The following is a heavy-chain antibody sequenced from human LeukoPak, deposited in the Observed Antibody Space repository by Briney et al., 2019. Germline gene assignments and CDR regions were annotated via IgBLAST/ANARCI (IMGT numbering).Heavy chain of an antibody. V-gene: IGHV3-23*01. D-gene: IGHD4-17*01. Sequence: PGGSLRLSCVASGFTFITYAMSWVRQAPGKGLEWVSSISGGGGSTYYADSVKGRFTISRDNSKNTLYLQMNSLRAEDTAVYYCAKEPTVTTWGDYWGQGTLVTVSS. CDR2: ISGGGGST. CDR1: GFTFITYA. J-gene: IGHJ4*02. CDR3: AKEPTVTTWGDY.